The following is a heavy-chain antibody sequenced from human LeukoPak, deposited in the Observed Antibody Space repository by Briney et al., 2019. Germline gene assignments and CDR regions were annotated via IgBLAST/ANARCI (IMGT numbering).Heavy chain of an antibody. D-gene: IGHD2-2*01. CDR3: AGYCSSTSCRGHNDAFDI. V-gene: IGHV4-30-2*01. CDR2: IYHSGST. Sequence: NTSETLSLTCTVSGGSISSGGYYWSWIRQPPGKGLEWIGYIYHSGSTYYNPSLKSRVTISVDRSKNQFSLKLSSVTAADTAVYYCAGYCSSTSCRGHNDAFDIWGQGTMVTVSS. CDR1: GGSISSGGYY. J-gene: IGHJ3*02.